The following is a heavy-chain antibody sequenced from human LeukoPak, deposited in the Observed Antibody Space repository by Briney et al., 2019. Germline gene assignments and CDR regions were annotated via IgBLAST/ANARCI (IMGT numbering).Heavy chain of an antibody. CDR3: ATLTGGDDAFDI. J-gene: IGHJ3*02. CDR2: VYYTDKT. Sequence: PSETLSLTCTVSNDSFSNYYWTWIRQSPGKALEWIGYVYYTDKTHYNPSLKSRVFISADTSQNQFSLRLSSVTAADTAVYYCATLTGGDDAFDIWGQGTMVTVSS. CDR1: NDSFSNYY. D-gene: IGHD4-23*01. V-gene: IGHV4-59*01.